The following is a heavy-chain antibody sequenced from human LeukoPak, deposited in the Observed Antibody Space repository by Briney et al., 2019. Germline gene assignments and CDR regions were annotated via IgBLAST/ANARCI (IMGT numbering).Heavy chain of an antibody. V-gene: IGHV4-59*08. D-gene: IGHD5-18*01. J-gene: IGHJ4*02. Sequence: SETLSLTCTVSGGSISSYYWSWIRQPPGKGLEWIGYIYYSGTTNYNPSLKSRVTISVDTSKNQFSLKLSSVTAADTAVYYCARAVAAMVTDWGQGTLVTVSS. CDR1: GGSISSYY. CDR3: ARAVAAMVTD. CDR2: IYYSGTT.